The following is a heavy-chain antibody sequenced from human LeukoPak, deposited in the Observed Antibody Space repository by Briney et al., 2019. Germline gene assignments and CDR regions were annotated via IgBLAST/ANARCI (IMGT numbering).Heavy chain of an antibody. D-gene: IGHD6-19*01. Sequence: GGSLRLSGAASGFTFSSYGMHWVRQAPGKGLEWVAVIWYDGSNKYYADSVKGRFTISRDNSKNTLYLQMNSLRAEDTAVYYCARDLTVAGTFDYWGQGTLVTVSS. CDR1: GFTFSSYG. V-gene: IGHV3-33*01. CDR2: IWYDGSNK. J-gene: IGHJ4*02. CDR3: ARDLTVAGTFDY.